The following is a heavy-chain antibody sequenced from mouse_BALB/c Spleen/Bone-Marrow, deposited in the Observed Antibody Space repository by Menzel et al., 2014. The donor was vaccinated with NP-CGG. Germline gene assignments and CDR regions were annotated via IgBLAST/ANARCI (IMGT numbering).Heavy chain of an antibody. CDR1: GFTFTDYV. Sequence: LEESGPELVKPGASVKMSCTASGFTFTDYVINWVKQRTGQGLEWIGEVYPGSGDTYYNEKFKAKATLTADKSSNTVHMQLSSLTSEDAVVYVCARSRVPYFALDYWGQGTSVTVSS. CDR3: ARSRVPYFALDY. CDR2: VYPGSGDT. V-gene: IGHV1-77*01. J-gene: IGHJ4*01. D-gene: IGHD6-1*01.